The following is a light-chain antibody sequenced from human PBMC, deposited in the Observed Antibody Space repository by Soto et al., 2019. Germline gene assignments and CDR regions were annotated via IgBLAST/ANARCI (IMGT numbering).Light chain of an antibody. CDR1: QSISNW. CDR2: DGS. CDR3: QQYNGDSPT. J-gene: IGKJ2*01. Sequence: DIQMTQSPSTLSASVGDRVTITCRASQSISNWLAWYQQNPGKAPNLLIYDGSSLGSGVPTRFSGSGSVTEFTLIISSLQPDDFATYYCQQYNGDSPTFGQGTKLEIK. V-gene: IGKV1-5*01.